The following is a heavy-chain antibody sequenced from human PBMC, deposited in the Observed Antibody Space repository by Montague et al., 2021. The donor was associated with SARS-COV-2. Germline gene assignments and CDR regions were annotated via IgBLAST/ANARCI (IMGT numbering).Heavy chain of an antibody. CDR1: GFTFSSHG. Sequence: SLRLSCAASGFTFSSHGMHWVRQAPGRGLEWVAVIWYDGSNKYYADPVKGRFTISRDNSKNTLYLQMNSLRAEDTAVYYCAKDLDGDYDKYYYYYGMDVWGQGTTVTVSS. CDR2: IWYDGSNK. J-gene: IGHJ6*02. D-gene: IGHD4-17*01. V-gene: IGHV3-33*06. CDR3: AKDLDGDYDKYYYYYGMDV.